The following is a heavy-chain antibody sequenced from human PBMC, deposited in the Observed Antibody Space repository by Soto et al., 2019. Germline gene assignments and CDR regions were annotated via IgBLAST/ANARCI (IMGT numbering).Heavy chain of an antibody. CDR2: IYYSGST. V-gene: IGHV4-59*01. J-gene: IGHJ5*02. D-gene: IGHD3-3*01. Sequence: LSLTCTVSGGSISSYYWSWIRQPPGKGLEWIGYIYYSGSTNYNPSLKSRVTISVDTSKNQFSLKLSSVTAADTAVYYCARSGPPYYDFWSGPSGDWFDPWGQGTLVTVSS. CDR3: ARSGPPYYDFWSGPSGDWFDP. CDR1: GGSISSYY.